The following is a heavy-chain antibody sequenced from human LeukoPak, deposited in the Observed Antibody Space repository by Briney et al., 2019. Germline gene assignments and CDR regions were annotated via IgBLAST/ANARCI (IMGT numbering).Heavy chain of an antibody. D-gene: IGHD3-10*01. Sequence: SETLSLTCIVSGGSISSISSNNYHWGWIRQPPGKGLEWIGSIYYSGSTNYNPSLKSRVTISVDKSKNQFSLKLSSVTAADTAVYYCAGGSGFFFDYWGQGTPVTVSS. CDR3: AGGSGFFFDY. V-gene: IGHV4-39*07. CDR2: IYYSGST. CDR1: GGSISSISSNNYH. J-gene: IGHJ4*02.